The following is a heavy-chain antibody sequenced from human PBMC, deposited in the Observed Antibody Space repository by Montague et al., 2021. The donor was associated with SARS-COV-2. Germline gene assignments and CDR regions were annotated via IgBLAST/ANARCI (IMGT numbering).Heavy chain of an antibody. CDR2: ITQDGSDK. J-gene: IGHJ4*02. V-gene: IGHV3-7*03. CDR3: SRSRPGQYYDSMGYYFDY. Sequence: SLRLSCAASGFTFRSSWISWVRQAPGTGLEFVANITQDGSDKYYVDSVKGRFTISRDNAKNSLYLQLNSLRAEDTAVYYFSRSRPGQYYDSMGYYFDYWGQGTLVTVSS. CDR1: GFTFRSSW. D-gene: IGHD3-22*01.